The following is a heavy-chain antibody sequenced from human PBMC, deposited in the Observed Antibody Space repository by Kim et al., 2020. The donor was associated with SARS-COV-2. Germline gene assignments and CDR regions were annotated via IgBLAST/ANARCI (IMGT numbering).Heavy chain of an antibody. CDR1: GGSISSYY. V-gene: IGHV4-59*01. CDR3: ARDLRGYCVRGGFDY. CDR2: IYYSGST. J-gene: IGHJ4*02. D-gene: IGHD3-22*01. Sequence: SETLSLTCTVSGGSISSYYWSWIRQPPGKGLEWIWYIYYSGSTNYNPSLKSRVTITVDTSKNQFPLQLSSVTAADTAVYYCARDLRGYCVRGGFDYWGQGALVTLSS.